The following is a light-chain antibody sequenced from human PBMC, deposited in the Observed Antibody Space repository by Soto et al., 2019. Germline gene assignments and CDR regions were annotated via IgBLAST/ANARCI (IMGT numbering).Light chain of an antibody. V-gene: IGKV1-5*03. CDR1: QSISDW. Sequence: DFPMTQSPSTLSASVGDRVTITCRASQSISDWLAWYQQKPGESPKLLIYKASTLDKGVPSRFSGSGSETEFTPTISSLQPGEFATYYDQQYRSLGSFGQGTRVEIK. CDR3: QQYRSLGS. J-gene: IGKJ1*01. CDR2: KAS.